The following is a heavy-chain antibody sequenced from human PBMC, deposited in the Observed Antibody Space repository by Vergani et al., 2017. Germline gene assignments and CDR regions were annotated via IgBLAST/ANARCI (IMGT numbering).Heavy chain of an antibody. V-gene: IGHV1-24*01. CDR2: FDPEDGET. D-gene: IGHD2-2*01. CDR1: GYTLTELS. CDR3: ATSFLIPAAPYYYYGMDV. Sequence: QVQLVQSGAEVKKPGASVKVSCKVSGYTLTELSMHWVRQAPGKGLEWMGGFDPEDGETTYAQKFQGRVTMTEDTSTDTAYMELSSLRSEDTAVYYCATSFLIPAAPYYYYGMDVWGQGTTVTVSS. J-gene: IGHJ6*02.